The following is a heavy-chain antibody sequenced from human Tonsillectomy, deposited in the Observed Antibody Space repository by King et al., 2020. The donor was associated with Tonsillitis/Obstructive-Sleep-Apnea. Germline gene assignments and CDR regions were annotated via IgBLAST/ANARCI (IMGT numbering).Heavy chain of an antibody. Sequence: QLVQSGGGLVQPGGSLRLSCSASGFTFSSYAMHWVRQAPGKGLEYGSAISSNGGSTYYADSVKGRLTISRDNSKNTLYLQMSSLGAEDTALYYCVKDGWINGGARLPGNFDYWGQGTLVTVSS. J-gene: IGHJ4*02. CDR3: VKDGWINGGARLPGNFDY. CDR1: GFTFSSYA. CDR2: ISSNGGST. V-gene: IGHV3-64D*06. D-gene: IGHD4-23*01.